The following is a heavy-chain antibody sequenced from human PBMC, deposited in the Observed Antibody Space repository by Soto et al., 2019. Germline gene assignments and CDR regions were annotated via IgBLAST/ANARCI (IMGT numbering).Heavy chain of an antibody. CDR3: ARRKKKASIVAVNAADFGGFNAFDV. D-gene: IGHD2-21*01. CDR1: GGTFSSYA. J-gene: IGHJ3*01. V-gene: IGHV1-69*01. CDR2: IIPMFGTL. Sequence: QIQLVQSGAEIKKPGSSVKVSCKASGGTFSSYAINWVRQAPGQGLEWMGGIIPMFGTLKYAQTFQGRVTITADDSTSTVYMDLSSLRSGDTATYFCARRKKKASIVAVNAADFGGFNAFDVWGQGTEVIVSS.